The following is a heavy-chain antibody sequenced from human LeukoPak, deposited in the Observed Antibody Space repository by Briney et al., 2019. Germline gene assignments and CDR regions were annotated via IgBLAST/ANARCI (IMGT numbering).Heavy chain of an antibody. CDR3: ARHESRRGVRLNWFDP. CDR1: GDSISSGDYY. CDR2: ISSSGST. D-gene: IGHD3-10*01. V-gene: IGHV4-61*02. J-gene: IGHJ5*02. Sequence: SQTLSLTCTVSGDSISSGDYYWSWIRQPAGKGLEWIGRISSSGSTNYNPSLKSRVTISVDTSKNQFSLKLSSVTAADTAVYYCARHESRRGVRLNWFDPWGQGTLVTVSS.